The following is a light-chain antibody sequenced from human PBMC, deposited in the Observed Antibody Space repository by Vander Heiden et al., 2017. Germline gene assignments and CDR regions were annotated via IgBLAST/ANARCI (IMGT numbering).Light chain of an antibody. CDR2: AAS. Sequence: DIQLTQSPSFLSASVGDRVTITCRTSQDISSNLAWYQQKPGKAPKLLIYAASTLQSGVPSRVGGSVSGAEFTLTISSLQPEDLATYHCQQLNSYPLTFGGGTKVEIK. V-gene: IGKV1-9*01. CDR1: QDISSN. J-gene: IGKJ4*01. CDR3: QQLNSYPLT.